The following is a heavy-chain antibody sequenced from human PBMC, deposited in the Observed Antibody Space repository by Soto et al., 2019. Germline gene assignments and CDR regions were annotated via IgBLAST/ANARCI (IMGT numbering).Heavy chain of an antibody. CDR2: ILNDGSKE. Sequence: QMQLVESGGGVVQPGRSLRLSCAASGFTFRNCMHWVRQAPGKGLEWVSLILNDGSKEYYRDSVKGRFTISRDNSRNSLYLQMNILRDDDTALYYCVRDDDGGPNALDMWGQGTMVSVSS. V-gene: IGHV3-33*01. CDR3: VRDDDGGPNALDM. J-gene: IGHJ3*02. D-gene: IGHD4-17*01. CDR1: GFTFRNC.